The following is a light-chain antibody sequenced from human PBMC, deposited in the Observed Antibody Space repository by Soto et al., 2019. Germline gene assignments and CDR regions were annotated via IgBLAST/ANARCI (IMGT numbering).Light chain of an antibody. J-gene: IGKJ4*01. V-gene: IGKV1-12*01. CDR3: QQGDSFPFT. Sequence: DIQMTQSPSSVSASVGDRVTITCRASQDISSWVAWYQQKPGKAPKLLISAASSLQSGVPRRFGGSGSGTDFTLVISSLQAEDFATYFCQQGDSFPFTFGGGTKVDIK. CDR1: QDISSW. CDR2: AAS.